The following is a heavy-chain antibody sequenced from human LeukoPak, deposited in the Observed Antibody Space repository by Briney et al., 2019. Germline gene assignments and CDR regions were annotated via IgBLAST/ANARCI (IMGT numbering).Heavy chain of an antibody. CDR2: IKSKTDGGTT. CDR1: GFTFSSYA. CDR3: TKNSNYAGGFLDC. J-gene: IGHJ4*02. V-gene: IGHV3-15*01. Sequence: PGGSLRLSCAASGFTFSSYAMTWVRQAPGKGLEWVGLIKSKTDGGTTDYAAPVKGRFTISRDDSRNTLYLQMNSLETEDTAVYYCTKNSNYAGGFLDCWGQGTLVTVSS. D-gene: IGHD1-7*01.